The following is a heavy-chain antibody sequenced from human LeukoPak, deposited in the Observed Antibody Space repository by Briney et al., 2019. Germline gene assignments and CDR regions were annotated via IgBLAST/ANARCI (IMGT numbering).Heavy chain of an antibody. CDR3: ARQYGSGSFDY. CDR1: GGSISSSSYY. CDR2: IYYSGST. V-gene: IGHV4-39*01. J-gene: IGHJ4*02. D-gene: IGHD3-10*01. Sequence: SETLSLTCTVSGGSISSSSYYWGWIRQPPGKGLEWIGSIYYSGSTYYNPSLKSRVTISVDTSKNQFSLKLSSVTAADTAVYYCARQYGSGSFDYWGQGTLVIVSS.